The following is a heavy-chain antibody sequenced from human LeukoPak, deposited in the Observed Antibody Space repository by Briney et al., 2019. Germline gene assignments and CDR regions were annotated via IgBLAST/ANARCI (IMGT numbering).Heavy chain of an antibody. V-gene: IGHV1-18*01. CDR1: GYTSTSYG. D-gene: IGHD3-10*01. CDR3: ARLIYGSGSYYNWDY. Sequence: ASVKVSCKASGYTSTSYGISWVRQAPGQGLEWMGWISAYNGNTNYAQKLQGRVTMTTDTSTSTAYMELRSLRSDDTAVYYCARLIYGSGSYYNWDYWGQGTLVTVSS. J-gene: IGHJ4*02. CDR2: ISAYNGNT.